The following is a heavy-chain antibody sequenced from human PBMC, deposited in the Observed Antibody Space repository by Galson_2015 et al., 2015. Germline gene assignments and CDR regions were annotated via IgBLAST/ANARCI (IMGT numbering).Heavy chain of an antibody. CDR2: ISYDGSNK. D-gene: IGHD2-15*01. CDR3: ARGGGSIVVVVAATVRDPYYYMDV. V-gene: IGHV3-30-3*01. Sequence: SLRLSCAASGFTFSSYAMHWVRQAPGKGLEWVAVISYDGSNKYYADSVKGRFTISRDNSKNTLYLQMNSLRTEDTAVYYCARGGGSIVVVVAATVRDPYYYMDVWGKGTTVTVSS. J-gene: IGHJ6*03. CDR1: GFTFSSYA.